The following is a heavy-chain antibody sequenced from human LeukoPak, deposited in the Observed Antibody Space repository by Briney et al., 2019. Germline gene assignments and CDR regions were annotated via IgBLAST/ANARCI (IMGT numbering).Heavy chain of an antibody. V-gene: IGHV1-8*02. D-gene: IGHD1-26*01. J-gene: IGHJ6*03. CDR3: ARSIVGAKAFYMDV. Sequence: GASVKVSCKASGYDFINYGINWVRQATGQGLEWMGWMNPNSGNTGYAQKFQGRVTMTRNTSISTAYMELSSLRSEDTAVYYCARSIVGAKAFYMDVWGKGTTVTVSS. CDR2: MNPNSGNT. CDR1: GYDFINYG.